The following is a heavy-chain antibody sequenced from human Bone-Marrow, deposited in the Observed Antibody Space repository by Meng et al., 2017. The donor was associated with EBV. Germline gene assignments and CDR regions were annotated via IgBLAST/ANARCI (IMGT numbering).Heavy chain of an antibody. J-gene: IGHJ4*02. D-gene: IGHD3-10*01. V-gene: IGHV1-69*01. CDR1: GGPFNSDA. CDR2: LIPMSGAP. Sequence: QVRVVQSGAEVTKPWSSVKAPCWPSGGPFNSDAVSWVRQAPGQGLEWMGGLIPMSGAPHYAQKFQGRVTITADESTSTHYMDLSNLRSDDTAMYYCASESGRGFTPDYWGQGTLVTVSS. CDR3: ASESGRGFTPDY.